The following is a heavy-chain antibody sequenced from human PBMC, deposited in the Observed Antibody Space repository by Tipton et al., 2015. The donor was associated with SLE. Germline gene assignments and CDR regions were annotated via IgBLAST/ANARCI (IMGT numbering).Heavy chain of an antibody. Sequence: SLRLSCTASGFTYGDYGMSWVRQAPGKGLEWVGFIRSKTYGGTTEYAASVKGRFTISRDDSKNIAYLQMNSLKTEDTALYYCTTGSLTVTTGAEDHWGPGTLVTVSS. CDR3: TTGSLTVTTGAEDH. J-gene: IGHJ4*02. CDR1: GFTYGDYG. D-gene: IGHD4-17*01. V-gene: IGHV3-49*04. CDR2: IRSKTYGGTT.